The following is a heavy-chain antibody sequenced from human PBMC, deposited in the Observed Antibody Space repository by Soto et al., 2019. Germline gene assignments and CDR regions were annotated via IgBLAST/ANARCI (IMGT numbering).Heavy chain of an antibody. CDR1: GYTFSTYA. CDR2: LNGGTGQT. V-gene: IGHV1-3*01. D-gene: IGHD1-1*01. J-gene: IGHJ6*02. CDR3: ARGKGMEENYYYYGMDI. Sequence: ASVKVSCKASGYTFSTYAIHWVRQAPGQSLEWMGWLNGGTGQTRYSQRFQDRVTITRDTSASTAYMEVSSLRPEDTAVYYCARGKGMEENYYYYGMDIWGQGTTLTVYS.